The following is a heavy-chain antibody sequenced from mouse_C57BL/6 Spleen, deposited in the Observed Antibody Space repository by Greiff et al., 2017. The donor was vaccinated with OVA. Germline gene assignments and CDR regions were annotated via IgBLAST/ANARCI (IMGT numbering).Heavy chain of an antibody. CDR1: GFSFNTYA. J-gene: IGHJ2*01. CDR2: IRSKSNNYAT. V-gene: IGHV10-1*01. CDR3: VRGDYYYGFDY. D-gene: IGHD1-1*01. Sequence: EVQLVESGGGLVQPKGSLKLSCAASGFSFNTYAMNWVRQAPGKGLEWVARIRSKSNNYATYYADSVKDRFTISRDDSESMLYLQMNNLKTEDTAMYYCVRGDYYYGFDYWGQGTTLTVSS.